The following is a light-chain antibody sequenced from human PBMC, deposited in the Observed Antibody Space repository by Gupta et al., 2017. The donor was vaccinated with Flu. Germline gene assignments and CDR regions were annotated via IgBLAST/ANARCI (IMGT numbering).Light chain of an antibody. CDR1: QSVSSTY. J-gene: IGKJ1*01. CDR3: QRYSNAQWT. CDR2: GSS. Sequence: ERATLSCRASQSVSSTYLAWYQQKPGQAPRLLIYGSSNRATGIPDRFSGSGSGTDFSLTISRLEPEDFAVYYCQRYSNAQWTFGQGTKVEIK. V-gene: IGKV3-20*01.